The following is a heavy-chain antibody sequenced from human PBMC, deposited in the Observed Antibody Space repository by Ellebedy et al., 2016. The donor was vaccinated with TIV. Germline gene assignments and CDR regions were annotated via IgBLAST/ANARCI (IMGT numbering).Heavy chain of an antibody. V-gene: IGHV1-18*01. D-gene: IGHD1-26*01. J-gene: IGHJ5*02. CDR3: ATHLPSHEWDPLRHH. CDR1: GFPFTSYG. Sequence: ASVKVSXXASGFPFTSYGISWVRQAPGQGLEWMGWITVYNGNTDYAQNLQGRVTMTEDTSTDTAYMELSSLRSEDAAVYYCATHLPSHEWDPLRHHWGQGTLVTVSS. CDR2: ITVYNGNT.